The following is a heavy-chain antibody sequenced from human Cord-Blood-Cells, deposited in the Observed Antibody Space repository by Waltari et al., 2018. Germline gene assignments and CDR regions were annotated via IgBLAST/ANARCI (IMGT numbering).Heavy chain of an antibody. V-gene: IGHV4-39*01. CDR3: ARLNRGSGSYYGGYYFDY. J-gene: IGHJ4*02. CDR2: IYYSGST. D-gene: IGHD3-10*01. Sequence: QLQLQESGPGLVKPSETLSLTCTVSGGSISSSSYYWGWIRQPPGKGLEWIGSIYYSGSTYYNPSLKRRVTISVDTSKNQFSLKLSSVTAADTAVYYCARLNRGSGSYYGGYYFDYWGQGTLVTVSS. CDR1: GGSISSSSYY.